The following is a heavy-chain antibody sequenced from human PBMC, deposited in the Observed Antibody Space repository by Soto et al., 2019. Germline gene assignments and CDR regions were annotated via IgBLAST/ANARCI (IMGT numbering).Heavy chain of an antibody. CDR2: TIPVFNTA. J-gene: IGHJ3*02. CDR1: GGTLSDHG. V-gene: IGHV1-69*06. CDR3: ARGVYGSGNYYTGPSAFDI. D-gene: IGHD3-10*01. Sequence: QVQLEQSGAEVKKPGSSVKVSCKASGGTLSDHGVAWLRQAPGQGLEWMGGTIPVFNTAKYAQKFQGRGTVTADKFTNIAYMELSSWRSEDTAFYFCARGVYGSGNYYTGPSAFDIWGQGTMVIVSS.